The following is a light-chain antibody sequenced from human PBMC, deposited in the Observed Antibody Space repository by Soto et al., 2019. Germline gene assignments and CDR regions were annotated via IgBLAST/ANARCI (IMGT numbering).Light chain of an antibody. J-gene: IGKJ2*01. CDR2: KAS. CDR3: QQYNSYPVT. Sequence: DIQMTQSPSTLSASVGDRVTITCRASQSTSSWLAWYQQKPGKAPKLLIYKASSLESGVPSRFSGSGSGTEFTLTISSLQPDDVATYYCQQYNSYPVTFGQGTKLEIK. CDR1: QSTSSW. V-gene: IGKV1-5*03.